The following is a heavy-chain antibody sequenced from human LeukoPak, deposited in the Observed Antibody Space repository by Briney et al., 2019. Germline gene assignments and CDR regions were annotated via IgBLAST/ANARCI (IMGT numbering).Heavy chain of an antibody. CDR2: IIPIFGTA. D-gene: IGHD3-22*01. Sequence: SVKVSCKASGGAFSSYAISWVRQAPGQGLEWMGRIIPIFGTANYAQKFQGRVTITTDESTSTAYMELSSLRSEDTAVYYCARDSQVHYYDSSGYYYRSWGQGTLVTVSS. V-gene: IGHV1-69*05. CDR1: GGAFSSYA. J-gene: IGHJ4*02. CDR3: ARDSQVHYYDSSGYYYRS.